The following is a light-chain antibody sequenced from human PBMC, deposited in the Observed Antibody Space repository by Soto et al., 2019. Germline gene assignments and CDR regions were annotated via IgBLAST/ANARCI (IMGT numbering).Light chain of an antibody. Sequence: QSVLTQPPSVSAAPGQTVTISCSGSSSNIGRNYVSWYQHLPGTAPKLLIYDNDKRHSGIPDRFSGSKSGTSATLGITGLQTGAEADYDCGSWDNSLSVVVFGGGTKLTVL. V-gene: IGLV1-51*01. CDR1: SSNIGRNY. CDR3: GSWDNSLSVVV. J-gene: IGLJ2*01. CDR2: DND.